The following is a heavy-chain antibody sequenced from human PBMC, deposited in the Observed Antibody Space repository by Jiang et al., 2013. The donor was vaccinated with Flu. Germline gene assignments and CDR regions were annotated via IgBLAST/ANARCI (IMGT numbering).Heavy chain of an antibody. Sequence: QLVESGPGLVKPSETLSLTCTVSGGSISGYYWSWIRQPAGKELEWIGRIYTSGSTNYNPSLESRVTMSADTSKNQFSLKLTSVTAADTAVYYCARDPRGSGSYYSASDLWGRGTLVTVSS. CDR1: GGSISGYY. V-gene: IGHV4-4*07. D-gene: IGHD3-10*01. J-gene: IGHJ2*01. CDR3: ARDPRGSGSYYSASDL. CDR2: IYTSGST.